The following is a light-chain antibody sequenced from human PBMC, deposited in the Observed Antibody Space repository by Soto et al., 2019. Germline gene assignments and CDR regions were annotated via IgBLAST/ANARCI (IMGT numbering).Light chain of an antibody. V-gene: IGKV1-39*01. CDR2: AAS. Sequence: DIQMTQSPSTLSASLGDTVTVTCRASQGINTFLAWYQQKPGKAPKLLIYAASSLQSGVPSRFSGSGSGADFTLTISSLQPEDFATYYCQQSHSALTWTFGQGTKVDIK. CDR1: QGINTF. CDR3: QQSHSALTWT. J-gene: IGKJ1*01.